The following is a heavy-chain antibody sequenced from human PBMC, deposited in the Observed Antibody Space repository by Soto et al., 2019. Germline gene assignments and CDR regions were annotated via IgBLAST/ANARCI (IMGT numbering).Heavy chain of an antibody. D-gene: IGHD4-17*01. Sequence: GASVKVSCKASGGTFSSYAISWVRQAPGQGLEWMGGIIPIFGTANYAQKFQGRVTITADESTSTAYMELSSLRSEDTAVYYCASRTTFIFDIWGQGTMVTVSS. J-gene: IGHJ3*02. CDR3: ASRTTFIFDI. V-gene: IGHV1-69*13. CDR2: IIPIFGTA. CDR1: GGTFSSYA.